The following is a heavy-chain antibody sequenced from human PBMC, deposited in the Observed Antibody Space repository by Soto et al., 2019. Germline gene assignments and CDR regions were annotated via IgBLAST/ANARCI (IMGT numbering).Heavy chain of an antibody. V-gene: IGHV3-21*01. CDR2: ITSRSDDV. CDR1: GFTFSGYG. Sequence: GGSLRLSCAASGFTFSGYGMNWVRQAPGKGLEWVSSITSRSDDVYYADSLKGRFTISRDNAKNSLYLQMNSLRAEDTAVYYCARVDGYTYPNDYWGQGILVTVSS. J-gene: IGHJ4*02. D-gene: IGHD5-12*01. CDR3: ARVDGYTYPNDY.